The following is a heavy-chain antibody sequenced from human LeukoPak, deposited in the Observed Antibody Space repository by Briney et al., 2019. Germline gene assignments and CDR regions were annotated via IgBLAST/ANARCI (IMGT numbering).Heavy chain of an antibody. V-gene: IGHV4-4*09. J-gene: IGHJ6*03. CDR1: GGSISSYY. CDR3: ARLSSPDYYYYYMDV. CDR2: IYTSGST. Sequence: SETLSLTCTVSGGSISSYYWSWIRQPPGKGLEWIGYIYTSGSTNYNPSLKSRVTISVDTSKNQFSLKLCSVTAADTAVYYCARLSSPDYYYYYMDVWGKGTTVTVSS.